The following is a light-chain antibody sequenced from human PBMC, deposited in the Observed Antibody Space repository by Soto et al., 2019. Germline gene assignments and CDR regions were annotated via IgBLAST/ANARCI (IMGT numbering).Light chain of an antibody. J-gene: IGLJ2*01. Sequence: QAVVTQPPSVSAAPGQKVTISCSGSSSNIGNNYVSWYQQLPGTAPKLLIYDNNSRPSGIPDRFSGSKSGTSATLGITGLQTGDEADYYCGTWDSSLSAVVFGGGTKLTVL. CDR1: SSNIGNNY. CDR3: GTWDSSLSAVV. V-gene: IGLV1-51*01. CDR2: DNN.